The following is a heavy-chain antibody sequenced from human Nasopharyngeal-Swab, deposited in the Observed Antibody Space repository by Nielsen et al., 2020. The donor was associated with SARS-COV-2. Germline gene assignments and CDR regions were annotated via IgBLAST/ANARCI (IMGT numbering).Heavy chain of an antibody. Sequence: WVRQAPGQGLEWMGGIIPIFGTANYAQKFQGRVTITADESTSTAYMELSSLRSEDTAVYYCARGKPPHDYRNEEGRPGILYYYYYMDVWGKGTTVTVSS. CDR2: IIPIFGTA. CDR3: ARGKPPHDYRNEEGRPGILYYYYYMDV. D-gene: IGHD4-11*01. J-gene: IGHJ6*03. V-gene: IGHV1-69*01.